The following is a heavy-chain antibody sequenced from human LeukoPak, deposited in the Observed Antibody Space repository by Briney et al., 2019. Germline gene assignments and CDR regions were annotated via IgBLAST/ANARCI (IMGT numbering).Heavy chain of an antibody. CDR3: AKGGADYGEYDY. D-gene: IGHD4-17*01. CDR1: GFTFSTYG. V-gene: IGHV3-30*18. Sequence: GGSLRLSCAASGFTFSTYGMHWVRQAPGKGLEWVAVISYDGSNKYYADSVKGRFTISRDNSKSTLYLQMNSLRAEDTAVYYCAKGGADYGEYDYWGQGTLVTVSS. CDR2: ISYDGSNK. J-gene: IGHJ4*02.